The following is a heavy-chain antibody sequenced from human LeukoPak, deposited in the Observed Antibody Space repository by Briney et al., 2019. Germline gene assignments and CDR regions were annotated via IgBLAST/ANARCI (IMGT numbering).Heavy chain of an antibody. CDR3: ARDEYYYGSGSYKY. J-gene: IGHJ4*02. D-gene: IGHD3-10*01. Sequence: ASVKVPCKASGYTFTGYYMHWVRQAPGQGLEWMGWINPNSGGTNYAQKFQGRVTMTRDTSISTAYMELSRLRSDDTAVYYCARDEYYYGSGSYKYWGQGTLVTVSS. V-gene: IGHV1-2*02. CDR2: INPNSGGT. CDR1: GYTFTGYY.